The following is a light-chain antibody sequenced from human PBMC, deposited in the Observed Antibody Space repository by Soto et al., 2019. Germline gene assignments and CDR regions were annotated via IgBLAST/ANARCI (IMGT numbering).Light chain of an antibody. CDR3: QQYGNSPQNT. CDR1: QSVSSSY. V-gene: IGKV3-20*01. Sequence: EIVLTQSPGTLSLSPGERATLSCRASQSVSSSYLAWDQQKPGQAPRLLIYGASSRATGIPDRFSGSGSGTDVTLTISRLETEDFAVYFCQQYGNSPQNTFGQGTKVEIK. CDR2: GAS. J-gene: IGKJ2*01.